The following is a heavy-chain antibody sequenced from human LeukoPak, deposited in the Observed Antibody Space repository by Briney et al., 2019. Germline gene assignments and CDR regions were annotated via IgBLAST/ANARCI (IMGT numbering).Heavy chain of an antibody. Sequence: GGSLRLSCAASEFTSSSYEMNWVRQAPGEGLEWVSYISSSGSTIYYADSVKGRFTISRDNAKNSLYLQMNSLRAEDTAVYYCARDKRITMVRGVITTNWFDPWGQGTLVTVSS. D-gene: IGHD3-10*01. CDR3: ARDKRITMVRGVITTNWFDP. CDR2: ISSSGSTI. CDR1: EFTSSSYE. V-gene: IGHV3-48*03. J-gene: IGHJ5*02.